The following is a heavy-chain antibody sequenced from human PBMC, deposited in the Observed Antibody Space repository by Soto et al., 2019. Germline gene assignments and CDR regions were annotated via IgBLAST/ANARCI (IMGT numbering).Heavy chain of an antibody. CDR1: GGSIGNYY. Sequence: PSETLSLTCTVSGGSIGNYYWSWIRQPPGKGLEWIGYVHYSGSTSYNPSLRSRVTVSVDTSKNQLSLKLNSVTAADAAVYCCAREWSAFDMWGQGTMVTVSS. CDR2: VHYSGST. D-gene: IGHD2-15*01. J-gene: IGHJ3*02. CDR3: AREWSAFDM. V-gene: IGHV4-59*01.